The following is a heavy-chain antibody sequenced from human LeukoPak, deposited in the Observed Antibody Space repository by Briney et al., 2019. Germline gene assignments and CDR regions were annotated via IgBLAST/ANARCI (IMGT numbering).Heavy chain of an antibody. J-gene: IGHJ4*02. CDR2: VNQDGTEK. CDR3: AKVAKYYYGPETYYFFEQ. D-gene: IGHD3-10*01. CDR1: GFSFSTYW. Sequence: GGSLRLSCAASGFSFSTYWMTWVRQAPGKGLEWVANVNQDGTEKYYVDSVKGRFTISRDYAKNSLYLHMNSLRVEDTAVYYCAKVAKYYYGPETYYFFEQWGQGTPVTASS. V-gene: IGHV3-7*01.